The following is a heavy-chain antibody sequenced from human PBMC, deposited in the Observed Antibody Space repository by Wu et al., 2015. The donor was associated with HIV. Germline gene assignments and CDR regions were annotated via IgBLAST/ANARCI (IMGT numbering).Heavy chain of an antibody. Sequence: QVQLVQSGAEVKKPGSSVKVSCKASGGTFSSYAISWVRQAPGQGLEWMGRINPNSGGTNYAQKFQGRVTMTRDTSISTAYMELRRLRSDDTAMYYCASGYGDYSGYEYWGQGTLVTVSS. CDR2: INPNSGGT. CDR1: GGTFSSYA. V-gene: IGHV1-2*02. J-gene: IGHJ4*02. D-gene: IGHD5-12*01. CDR3: ASGYGDYSGYEY.